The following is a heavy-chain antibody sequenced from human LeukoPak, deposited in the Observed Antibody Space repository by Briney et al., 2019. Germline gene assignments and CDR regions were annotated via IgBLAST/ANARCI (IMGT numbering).Heavy chain of an antibody. Sequence: GGSLRLSCAASGFTFSDYYMSWIRQAPGKGLEWVSYIGSSGSTIYYADSVKGRFTISRDNAKNSLYLQMNSLRAEDTAVYYCARVSTGTISFYYYYYMDVWGKGTTVTVSS. J-gene: IGHJ6*03. V-gene: IGHV3-11*04. D-gene: IGHD1-1*01. CDR2: IGSSGSTI. CDR3: ARVSTGTISFYYYYYMDV. CDR1: GFTFSDYY.